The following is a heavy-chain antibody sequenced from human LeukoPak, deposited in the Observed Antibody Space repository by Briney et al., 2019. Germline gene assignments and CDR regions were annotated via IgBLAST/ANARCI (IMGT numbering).Heavy chain of an antibody. Sequence: SEALSLTCTVSGVSINTDFYYWSWIRQPAGKGLERIGRIHTSGSTNYNPSLKSRVSISVDTSKNQFSLKLSSVTAADTAVYYCARDVWFGAGRTFDYWGQGTLVTVSS. CDR3: ARDVWFGAGRTFDY. CDR1: GVSINTDFYY. D-gene: IGHD3-10*01. J-gene: IGHJ4*02. V-gene: IGHV4-61*02. CDR2: IHTSGST.